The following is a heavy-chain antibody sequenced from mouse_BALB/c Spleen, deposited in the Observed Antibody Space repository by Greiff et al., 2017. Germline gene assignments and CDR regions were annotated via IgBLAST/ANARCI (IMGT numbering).Heavy chain of an antibody. V-gene: IGHV2-6-2*01. CDR3: ARQGGPLRRGDYYAMDY. CDR1: GFSLTSYG. Sequence: QVQLQQSGPDLVAPSQSLSITCTVSGFSLTSYGVHWVRQPPGKGLEWLVVIWSDGSTTYNSALKSRLSISKDNSKSQVFLKMNSLQTDDTAMYYCARQGGPLRRGDYYAMDYWGQGTSVTVSS. D-gene: IGHD2-12*01. CDR2: IWSDGST. J-gene: IGHJ4*01.